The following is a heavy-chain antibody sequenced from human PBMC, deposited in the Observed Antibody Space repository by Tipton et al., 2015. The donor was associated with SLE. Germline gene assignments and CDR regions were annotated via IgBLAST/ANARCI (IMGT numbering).Heavy chain of an antibody. CDR3: ARDLLGYYYGSGSYSRYFDL. J-gene: IGHJ2*01. CDR1: GGSISSGGLF. CDR2: IYYSGST. V-gene: IGHV4-39*07. Sequence: TLSLTCTVSGGSISSGGLFWSWIRQHPGEGLEWIGSIYYSGSTYYSPSLKSRVTISVDTSKNQFSLKLSSVTAADTAVYYCARDLLGYYYGSGSYSRYFDLWGRGTLVTVSS. D-gene: IGHD3-10*01.